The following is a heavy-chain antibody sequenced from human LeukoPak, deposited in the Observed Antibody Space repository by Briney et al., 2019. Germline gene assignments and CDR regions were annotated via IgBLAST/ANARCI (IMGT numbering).Heavy chain of an antibody. V-gene: IGHV3-23*01. D-gene: IGHD3-10*01. CDR1: GFTFSSYS. Sequence: GALRLSCAASGFTFSSYSMHWVRQAPGKGLEWVSAISGSGGSTYYADSVKGRFTISRDNSKNTLYLQMNSLRAEDTAVYYCAKDRVVLLWFGEFDYWGQGTLVTVSS. CDR3: AKDRVVLLWFGEFDY. J-gene: IGHJ4*02. CDR2: ISGSGGST.